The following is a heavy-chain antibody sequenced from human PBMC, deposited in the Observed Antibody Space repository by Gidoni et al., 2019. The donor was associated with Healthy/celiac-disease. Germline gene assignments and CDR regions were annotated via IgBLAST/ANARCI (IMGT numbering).Heavy chain of an antibody. D-gene: IGHD3-10*01. CDR2: IRSKAYGGTT. J-gene: IGHJ4*02. CDR1: GFTFGDYA. Sequence: EVQLVESGGGLVQPGRSLRLSCTASGFTFGDYAMSWFRQAPGKGLEWVGFIRSKAYGGTTEYAASVKGRFTISRDDSKSIAYLQMNSLKTEDTAVYYCTRDGAIMAKYYYGSGSGYYFDYWGQGTLVTVSS. CDR3: TRDGAIMAKYYYGSGSGYYFDY. V-gene: IGHV3-49*03.